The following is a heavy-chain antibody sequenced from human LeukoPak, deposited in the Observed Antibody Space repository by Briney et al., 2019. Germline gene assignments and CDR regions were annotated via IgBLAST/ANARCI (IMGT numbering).Heavy chain of an antibody. Sequence: RSSETLSLTCAVYGGSFSGYYWSWIRQPPGKGLEWIGEINHSGSTNYNPSLKSRVTISVDTSKNQFSLKLSSVTAADTAVYYCARGGYSGYDRLGYRGQGTLVTVSS. V-gene: IGHV4-34*01. CDR3: ARGGYSGYDRLGY. J-gene: IGHJ4*02. CDR2: INHSGST. CDR1: GGSFSGYY. D-gene: IGHD5-12*01.